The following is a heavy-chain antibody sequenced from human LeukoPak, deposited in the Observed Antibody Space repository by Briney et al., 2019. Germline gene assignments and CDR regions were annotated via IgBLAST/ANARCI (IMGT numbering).Heavy chain of an antibody. CDR2: IYHDGST. J-gene: IGHJ3*02. CDR3: ASPYDTDAFDI. CDR1: GGSISSNNW. D-gene: IGHD3-3*01. V-gene: IGHV4-4*02. Sequence: SETLSLTCAVSGGSISSNNWWIWVRQSPEKGLEWIGEIYHDGSTNYNPSLKSRVTMSIDTSKNQFSLKMSSMTAADTAVYYCASPYDTDAFDIWGQGTMVTVSS.